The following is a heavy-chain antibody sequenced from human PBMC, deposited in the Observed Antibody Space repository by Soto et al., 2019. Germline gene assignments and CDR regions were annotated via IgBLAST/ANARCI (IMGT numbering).Heavy chain of an antibody. V-gene: IGHV4-31*02. D-gene: IGHD3-9*01. CDR2: IYYSGRT. CDR1: GGSISSGGYY. Sequence: PSETLSLTCTVSGGSISSGGYYWSWIRQHPGKGLEWIGYIYYSGRTYYNPSLKSRVTISVDTSKNQFSLKLSSVTAADTAVYYCARDHGLLRYFDWLGPRSYYYYGMDVWGQGTTVTVSS. J-gene: IGHJ6*02. CDR3: ARDHGLLRYFDWLGPRSYYYYGMDV.